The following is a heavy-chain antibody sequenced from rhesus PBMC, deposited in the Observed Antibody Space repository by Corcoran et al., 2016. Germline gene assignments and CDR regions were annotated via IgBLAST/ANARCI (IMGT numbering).Heavy chain of an antibody. V-gene: IGHV4-160*01. J-gene: IGHJ5-2*02. CDR3: ARKVGGSSLDV. CDR2: IRSGGST. CDR1: GCSVSGYC. D-gene: IGHD2-21*01. Sequence: QVQLQQWGEGLVKPSETLSLTCPVYGCSVSGYCWGWIRQPPGKGLEWIGRIRSGGSTNYNPSLKSRVTISIDTSKNQFSLKLSSVTAADTAVYYCARKVGGSSLDVWGRGVLVTVSS.